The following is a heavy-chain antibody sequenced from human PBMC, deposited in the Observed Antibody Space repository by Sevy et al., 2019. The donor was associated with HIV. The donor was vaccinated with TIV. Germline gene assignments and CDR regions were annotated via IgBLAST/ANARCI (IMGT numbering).Heavy chain of an antibody. D-gene: IGHD2-21*01. CDR3: ARGGGYXXGXXXSIDY. V-gene: IGHV3-33*08. CDR2: IWXXXTIK. CDR1: XXXXXXYV. J-gene: IGHJ4*02. Sequence: GGSLRLSCAASXXXXXXYVMXWVRQAPGXGXEWVALIWXXXTIKYYADSVKGRFTISRDNSKDTLFLQMNSLTPEDTAVYYCARGGGYXXGXXXSIDYWGQGALVTVSS.